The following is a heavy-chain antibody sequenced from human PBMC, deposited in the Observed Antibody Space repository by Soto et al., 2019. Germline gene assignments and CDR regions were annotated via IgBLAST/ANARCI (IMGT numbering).Heavy chain of an antibody. Sequence: GESLKISCMGSGYKVSTWHNFTSYWIAWVRQMPGEGLEWMGVIYPQDSGTRYSPSFEGQVTFSADTSLSTAYLQWNSLKASDTATYYCARQRAWNDAFDFWGQGTLVTVSS. CDR2: IYPQDSGT. V-gene: IGHV5-51*01. J-gene: IGHJ4*02. CDR1: GYKVSTWHNFTSYW. CDR3: ARQRAWNDAFDF. D-gene: IGHD1-1*01.